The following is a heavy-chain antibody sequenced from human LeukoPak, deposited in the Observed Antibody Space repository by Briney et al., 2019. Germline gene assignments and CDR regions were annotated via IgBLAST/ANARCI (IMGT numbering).Heavy chain of an antibody. Sequence: GGSLRLSCAASGFIFSSYWMSWVRQAPGKRLEWVANIKQDGSEQYYVDSVKGRFTISRDNAKNSLYLQMNSLRAEDTAMYYCARGDNWSFDYWGQGTLVTVSS. CDR2: IKQDGSEQ. J-gene: IGHJ4*02. CDR1: GFIFSSYW. D-gene: IGHD1-1*01. V-gene: IGHV3-7*01. CDR3: ARGDNWSFDY.